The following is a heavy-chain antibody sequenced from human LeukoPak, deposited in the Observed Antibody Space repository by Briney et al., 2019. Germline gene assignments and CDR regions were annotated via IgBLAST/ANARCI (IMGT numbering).Heavy chain of an antibody. CDR2: IYSGGST. CDR3: AGTYYYDKGAFDI. V-gene: IGHV3-53*01. D-gene: IGHD3-22*01. Sequence: GGSLRLSCAASGFTVSSNYMNWVRQAPGKGLEWVSVIYSGGSTYYADSVKGRFTISRDNSKNTLYLQMISLRAEDTAVYYCAGTYYYDKGAFDIWGQGTMVTVSS. CDR1: GFTVSSNY. J-gene: IGHJ3*02.